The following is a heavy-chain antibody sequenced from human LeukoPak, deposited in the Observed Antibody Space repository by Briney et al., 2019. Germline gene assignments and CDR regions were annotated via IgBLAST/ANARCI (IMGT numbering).Heavy chain of an antibody. V-gene: IGHV4-59*01. CDR1: GGSISSYY. D-gene: IGHD2/OR15-2a*01. CDR3: ARLSPFDAFDI. J-gene: IGHJ3*02. CDR2: IYYSGST. Sequence: SETLSLTCTVSGGSISSYYWSWIRQPPGKGLEWIGYIYYSGSTNYNPSLKSRVTISVDTSKNQFSLKLSSVTAADTAVYYCARLSPFDAFDIWGQGTMVTVST.